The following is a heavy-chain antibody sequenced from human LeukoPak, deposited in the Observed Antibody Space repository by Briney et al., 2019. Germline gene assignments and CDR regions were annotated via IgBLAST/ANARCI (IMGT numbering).Heavy chain of an antibody. Sequence: PGGSLRLSCAASGFTFSDYYMSWIRQAPGKGLEWLSYISSGGSSISYADSVQGRFTTSRDNAKNSLYLQMNSLRAEDTAMYYCAREMVATADYWGQGTLVTVSS. V-gene: IGHV3-11*04. D-gene: IGHD5-12*01. J-gene: IGHJ4*02. CDR3: AREMVATADY. CDR2: ISSGGSSI. CDR1: GFTFSDYY.